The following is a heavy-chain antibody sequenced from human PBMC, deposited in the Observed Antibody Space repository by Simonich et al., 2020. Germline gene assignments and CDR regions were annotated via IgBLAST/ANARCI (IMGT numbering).Heavy chain of an antibody. CDR1: GFTFSSYS. V-gene: IGHV3-21*01. CDR3: ARWIAVAGTGAYGMDV. Sequence: EVQLVESGGGLVKPGGSLRLSCAASGFTFSSYSMNWVRTVPGKGMGGVSSISSSRRYIYYADSVKGRFTISRDNAKNSLYLQMNSLRAEDTAVYYCARWIAVAGTGAYGMDVWGQGTTVTVSS. D-gene: IGHD6-19*01. CDR2: ISSSRRYI. J-gene: IGHJ6*02.